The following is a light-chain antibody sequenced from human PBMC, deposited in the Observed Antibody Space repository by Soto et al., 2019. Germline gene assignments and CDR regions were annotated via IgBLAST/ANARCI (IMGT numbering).Light chain of an antibody. V-gene: IGKV3-15*01. CDR1: QSVGSD. CDR3: RQYINWPRT. J-gene: IGKJ1*01. Sequence: EIVMTQSPATLSVSPGERATLSCRASQSVGSDLAWYQQKPGQAPRLLIYGASIRATDIPARFIGSGSGTEFTLTISSLQSEDFAVYYCRQYINWPRTFGQGTKVDIK. CDR2: GAS.